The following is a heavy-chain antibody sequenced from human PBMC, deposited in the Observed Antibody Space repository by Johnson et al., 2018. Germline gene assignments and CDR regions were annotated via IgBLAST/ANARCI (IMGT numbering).Heavy chain of an antibody. CDR2: ITSSNFK. CDR3: ASDPRIAAAGAEYFHP. J-gene: IGHJ1*01. Sequence: VQLVQSGGGQVKPGWSXRLSCSASGFPFTSYTMNWVRQAPGKGLAWISSITSSNFKSYADSLKGRFTISRDTAKNSLFLQMNSLRAEDTAVYYCASDPRIAAAGAEYFHPWGQGTLVTVSS. D-gene: IGHD6-13*01. V-gene: IGHV3-21*06. CDR1: GFPFTSYT.